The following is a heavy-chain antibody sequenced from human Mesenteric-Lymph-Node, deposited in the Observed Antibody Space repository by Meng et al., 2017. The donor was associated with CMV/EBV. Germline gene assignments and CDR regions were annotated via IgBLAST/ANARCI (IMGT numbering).Heavy chain of an antibody. CDR3: ARDCSDPRCSRGTRGSFDY. V-gene: IGHV1-18*01. Sequence: ASVKVSCKTAGYTFSSSGISWVRQAPGQGLEWMGWISAHNAYTDFAQGLQGRITMTIDTPTSTAYLELRSLRADDTAIYYCARDCSDPRCSRGTRGSFDYWGQGTLVTVSS. CDR2: ISAHNAYT. J-gene: IGHJ4*02. CDR1: GYTFSSSG. D-gene: IGHD2-15*01.